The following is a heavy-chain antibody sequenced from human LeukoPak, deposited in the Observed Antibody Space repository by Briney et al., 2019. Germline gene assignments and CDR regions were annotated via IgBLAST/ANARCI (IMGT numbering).Heavy chain of an antibody. CDR3: AKVLGEYSIRSKPLDT. CDR2: IRYDGSNK. D-gene: IGHD6-13*01. J-gene: IGHJ5*02. V-gene: IGHV3-30*02. Sequence: PGGSLRLSCAASGFTFSAYGMHWVRQAPVKGLEWVAFIRYDGSNKYYLDSVRGRFTVSRDNSKNTLYLQMNSLRPEDTAVYYCAKVLGEYSIRSKPLDTWGQGTLVTVSS. CDR1: GFTFSAYG.